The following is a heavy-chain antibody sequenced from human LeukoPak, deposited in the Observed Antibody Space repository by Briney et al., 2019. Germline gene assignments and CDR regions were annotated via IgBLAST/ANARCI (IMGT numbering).Heavy chain of an antibody. V-gene: IGHV4-59*08. CDR2: IYYSGST. Sequence: XWXRQXXXXXLEGMGYIYYSGSTNYNPSPKSRVTMSVDTSKNQFSLKLSSVTAADTAVYYCARHSDPAGDYWGQGTLVTVSS. D-gene: IGHD1-14*01. CDR3: ARHSDPAGDY. J-gene: IGHJ4*02.